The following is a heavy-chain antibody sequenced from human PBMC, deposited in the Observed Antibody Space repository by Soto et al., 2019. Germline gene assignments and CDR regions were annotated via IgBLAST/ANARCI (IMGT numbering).Heavy chain of an antibody. D-gene: IGHD1-26*01. J-gene: IGHJ5*01. V-gene: IGHV3-73*01. CDR2: IGGKSEDYVT. CDR1: GFTFSDLA. Sequence: PGGSLRLSCEASGFTFSDLAVHWVRQASGKGLEWVGRIGGKSEDYVTSYGESVRGRFSISRDDSKNTAYLQMNSLKTEDTAVFYCAKYSGTASIPGALGRGTLVTVSS. CDR3: AKYSGTASIPGA.